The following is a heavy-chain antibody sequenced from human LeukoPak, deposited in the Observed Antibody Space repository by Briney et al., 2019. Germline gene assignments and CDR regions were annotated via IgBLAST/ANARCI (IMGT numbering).Heavy chain of an antibody. D-gene: IGHD2-21*01. CDR3: VRDHLWAFDT. J-gene: IGHJ3*02. V-gene: IGHV3-48*02. Sequence: GGSLRLSCAASGFTFSSYSMNWVRQAPGKGLEWISFITLGGATDCPDSVKGRFTISRDNARNSLYLQMNSLRDDDTAVYYCVRDHLWAFDTWGQGTMVTVSS. CDR2: ITLGGAT. CDR1: GFTFSSYS.